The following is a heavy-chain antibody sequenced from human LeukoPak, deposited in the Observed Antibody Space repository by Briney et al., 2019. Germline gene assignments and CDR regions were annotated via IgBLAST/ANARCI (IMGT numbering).Heavy chain of an antibody. CDR1: GGSFSGYY. V-gene: IGHV4-34*01. J-gene: IGHJ4*02. CDR3: ARQWGYLRGSYGY. Sequence: PSETLSLTCAVYGGSFSGYYWSWIRQPPGKGLEWIGEINHSGSTNYNPSLKSRVTISVDTSKNQFPLKLSSVTAADTAVYYCARQWGYLRGSYGYWGQGTLVTVSS. D-gene: IGHD1-26*01. CDR2: INHSGST.